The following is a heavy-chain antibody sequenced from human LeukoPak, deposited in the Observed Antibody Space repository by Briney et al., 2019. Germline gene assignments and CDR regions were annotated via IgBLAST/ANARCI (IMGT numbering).Heavy chain of an antibody. D-gene: IGHD1-26*01. J-gene: IGHJ4*02. V-gene: IGHV1-46*01. CDR3: ARDRYFAGATYYFDY. CDR1: GYIITSYH. Sequence: ASVTVSCKASGYIITSYHMHWVRQAPGQGPEWIGIINPSGGSTSYAQKFQGRVTMTRDTSTSTVYMELSSLRSEDTAVYYCARDRYFAGATYYFDYWGQGTLVTVSS. CDR2: INPSGGST.